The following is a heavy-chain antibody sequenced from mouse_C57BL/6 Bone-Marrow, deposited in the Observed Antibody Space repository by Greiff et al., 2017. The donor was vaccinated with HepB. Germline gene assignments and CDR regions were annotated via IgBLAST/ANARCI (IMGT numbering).Heavy chain of an antibody. D-gene: IGHD1-1*01. CDR1: GFSLTSYG. CDR3: AREGTTDWYFDV. V-gene: IGHV2-2*01. CDR2: IWSGGST. J-gene: IGHJ1*03. Sequence: VQRVESGPGLVQPSQSLSITCTVSGFSLTSYGVHWVRQSPGKGLEWLGVIWSGGSTDYNAAFISRLSISKDNSKSQVFFKMNSLQADDTAIYYCAREGTTDWYFDVWGTGTTVTVSS.